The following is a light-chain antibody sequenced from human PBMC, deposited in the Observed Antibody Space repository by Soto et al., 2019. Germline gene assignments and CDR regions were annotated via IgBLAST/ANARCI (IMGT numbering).Light chain of an antibody. CDR2: WAS. V-gene: IGKV4-1*01. J-gene: IGKJ1*01. CDR3: QQYYRAPWT. CDR1: QSVLYSSNNKNY. Sequence: DIVMTQSPDSLAVSLGERATINCQSSQSVLYSSNNKNYLAWYQQKPGQPPKLLIYWASTREAGVPYRFSGSGSATGFTLTINTLQAEDVAVYYCQQYYRAPWTFGQGNKVEVK.